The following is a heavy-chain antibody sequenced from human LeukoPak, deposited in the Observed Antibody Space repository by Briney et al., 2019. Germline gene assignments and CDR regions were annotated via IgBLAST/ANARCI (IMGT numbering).Heavy chain of an antibody. J-gene: IGHJ3*02. CDR1: GGTLSSYA. D-gene: IGHD6-13*01. CDR2: IIPIFGTA. Sequence: GASVKVSCKASGGTLSSYAISWVRQAPGEGLEWMGGIIPIFGTANYTQKFQGRVTITADESTSTAYMELSSLRSEDTAVYYCARDRVAAAGTRGDAFDIWGQGTTVTVSS. CDR3: ARDRVAAAGTRGDAFDI. V-gene: IGHV1-69*13.